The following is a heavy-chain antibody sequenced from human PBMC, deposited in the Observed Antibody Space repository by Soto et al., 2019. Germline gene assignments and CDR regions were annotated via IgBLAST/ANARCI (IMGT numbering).Heavy chain of an antibody. J-gene: IGHJ4*02. D-gene: IGHD6-13*01. Sequence: QVQLVESGGGVVQPGRSLRLSCAASGFTFISYGMHCVRQAPGKGLEWVAVISYEGSNKYYADSVKGRFTSSRDNSKNTLYLQMNSLRAENTAVYYCAKGAWEQQLVQDYWGQGTLVTVSS. CDR1: GFTFISYG. V-gene: IGHV3-30*18. CDR2: ISYEGSNK. CDR3: AKGAWEQQLVQDY.